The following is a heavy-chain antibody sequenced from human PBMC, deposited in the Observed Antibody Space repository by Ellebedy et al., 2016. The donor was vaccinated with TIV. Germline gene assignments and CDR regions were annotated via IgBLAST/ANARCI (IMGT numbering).Heavy chain of an antibody. CDR3: ARDRHYYGSGSPRGRDY. CDR2: IIPILGIA. J-gene: IGHJ4*02. D-gene: IGHD3-10*01. Sequence: AASVKVSCKASGGTFSSYAISWVRQAPGQGLEWMGRIIPILGIANYAQKFQGRVTITADKSTSTAYMELSSLRSEDTAVYYCARDRHYYGSGSPRGRDYWGQGTLVTVSS. V-gene: IGHV1-69*04. CDR1: GGTFSSYA.